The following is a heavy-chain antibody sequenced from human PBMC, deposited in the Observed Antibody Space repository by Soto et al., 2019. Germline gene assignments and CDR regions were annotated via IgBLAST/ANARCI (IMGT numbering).Heavy chain of an antibody. CDR2: LGTIGA. Sequence: EVQLLESGGGLVQPGGSLRLSCVGSGFTFSAHAITWVRQAPGKGLEWVSTLGTIGAVYADSVKGRFTISRDNSKNTVNLQMNSLRGEDTAIYYCARDLTTHDYWGQGTVVTVSS. CDR3: ARDLTTHDY. V-gene: IGHV3-23*01. CDR1: GFTFSAHA. J-gene: IGHJ4*02.